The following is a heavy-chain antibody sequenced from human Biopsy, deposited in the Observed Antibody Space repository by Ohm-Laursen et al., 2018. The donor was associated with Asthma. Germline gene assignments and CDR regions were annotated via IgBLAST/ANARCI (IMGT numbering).Heavy chain of an antibody. CDR2: ISYDGSSI. J-gene: IGHJ4*02. CDR3: AREGVAGTHIED. V-gene: IGHV3-30-3*01. CDR1: RFTYE. D-gene: IGHD6-19*01. Sequence: SLRLSCAASRFTYEMHWVRQAPGKGLEWVAVISYDGSSIYYADSVKDRFTTSRDNSKNTLSLQMNSLTAEDTAVYYCAREGVAGTHIEDWGQGTLVTVSS.